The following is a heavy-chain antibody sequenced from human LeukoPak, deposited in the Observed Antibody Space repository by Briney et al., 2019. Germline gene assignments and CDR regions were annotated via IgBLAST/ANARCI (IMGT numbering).Heavy chain of an antibody. D-gene: IGHD3-10*01. CDR1: ADSLSSGGHY. J-gene: IGHJ4*02. V-gene: IGHV4-31*03. Sequence: SSETLSLTCTVSADSLSSGGHYWAWIRQFPGKGLESIGFIHHSGRSRHNPSLKDRVAISVDTSRKQFALKLSSVTAADTAMYYCARGGNRFGGFYFDYWGQGIQVIVSS. CDR3: ARGGNRFGGFYFDY. CDR2: IHHSGRS.